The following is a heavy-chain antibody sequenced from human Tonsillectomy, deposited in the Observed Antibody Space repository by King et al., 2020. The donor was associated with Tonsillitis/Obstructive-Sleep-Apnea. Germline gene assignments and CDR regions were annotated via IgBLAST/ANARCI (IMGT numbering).Heavy chain of an antibody. CDR1: GGSISNSNYY. CDR3: ARLGHCSGGSCFWFDP. CDR2: IYYSGST. V-gene: IGHV4-39*01. J-gene: IGHJ5*02. D-gene: IGHD2-15*01. Sequence: QLQESGPGLVKPSETLSLTCTVSGGSISNSNYYWGWIRQPPGKGLEWIGAIYYSGSTYYNPSLKSRVTLSVDTSKNQFSLKLTSVTASDTAVYYCARLGHCSGGSCFWFDPWGQGTLVTVSS.